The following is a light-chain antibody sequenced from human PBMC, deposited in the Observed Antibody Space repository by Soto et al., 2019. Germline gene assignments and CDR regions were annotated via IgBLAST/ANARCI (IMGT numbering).Light chain of an antibody. Sequence: EKVLTQSPATLSVSPGETATLSCRASQSVSINVAWYQQKPGQAPRLLIRGASTRAAGIPARFSGSGSGTEFTLTISSLQSEDIAVYYCQQYNDWPPLTFGQGTRLEIK. CDR2: GAS. CDR3: QQYNDWPPLT. J-gene: IGKJ5*01. V-gene: IGKV3-15*01. CDR1: QSVSIN.